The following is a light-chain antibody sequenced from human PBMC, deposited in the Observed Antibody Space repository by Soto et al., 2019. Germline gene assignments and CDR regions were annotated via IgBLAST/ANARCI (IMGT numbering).Light chain of an antibody. CDR3: QQYGTSANT. CDR1: QSVSSSY. J-gene: IGKJ4*01. Sequence: IVLTQSPGTLSLSPGERATLSCRASQSVSSSYLVWYQQRPGQPPRLLIYGTSTRAAGISDRFSGSGSGTDFTLTIYRLEPGDSAVYYCQQYGTSANTFGGGTKV. V-gene: IGKV3-20*01. CDR2: GTS.